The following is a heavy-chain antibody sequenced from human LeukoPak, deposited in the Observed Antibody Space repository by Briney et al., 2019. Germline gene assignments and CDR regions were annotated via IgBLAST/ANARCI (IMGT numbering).Heavy chain of an antibody. CDR1: GFTFSTYA. J-gene: IGHJ4*02. CDR2: ISYDGSSK. Sequence: SLRLSCAASGFTFSTYAIHWVRQAPGKGLEWVAVISYDGSSKFYADSVKGRFTISRDNSKNSVNLQMNSLRAEDTAVYYCASPYSGTYSYFDYWGQGTLVTVSS. D-gene: IGHD1-26*01. V-gene: IGHV3-30-3*01. CDR3: ASPYSGTYSYFDY.